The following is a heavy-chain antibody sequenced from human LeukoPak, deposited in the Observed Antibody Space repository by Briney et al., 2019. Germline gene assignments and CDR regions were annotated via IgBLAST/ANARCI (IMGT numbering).Heavy chain of an antibody. CDR1: GFTFSSYS. V-gene: IGHV3-21*01. D-gene: IGHD3-9*01. Sequence: PGGSLRLSCAASGFTFSSYSMNWVRQAPGKGLEWVSSISSSSSYIYYADSVKGRFTISRDNAKNSLYLQMNSLRAEDTAVYYCATDILTGYYRDYWGQGTLVTVSS. CDR2: ISSSSSYI. CDR3: ATDILTGYYRDY. J-gene: IGHJ4*02.